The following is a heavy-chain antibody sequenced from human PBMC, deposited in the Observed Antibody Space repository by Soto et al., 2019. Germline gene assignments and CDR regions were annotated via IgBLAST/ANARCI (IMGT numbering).Heavy chain of an antibody. V-gene: IGHV3-33*01. CDR1: GFTFSSYG. D-gene: IGHD1-26*01. CDR3: ARVRGLRSGSYLYYYYGMDV. CDR2: IWYDGSNK. J-gene: IGHJ6*02. Sequence: PGGSLRLSCAASGFTFSSYGMHWVRQAPGKGLEWVAVIWYDGSNKYYADSVKGRFTISRDNSKNTLYLQMNSLRAEDTAVYYCARVRGLRSGSYLYYYYGMDVWGQGTTVTVSS.